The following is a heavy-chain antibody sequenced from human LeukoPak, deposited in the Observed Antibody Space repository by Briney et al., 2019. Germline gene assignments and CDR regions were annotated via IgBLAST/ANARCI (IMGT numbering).Heavy chain of an antibody. V-gene: IGHV3-23*01. Sequence: PGGSLRLSCAASGFTFSSYGMSWVRQAPGKGLEWVSAITGTGHITYYADSVKGRFTISRDNSKNTLYLQMNSLRAEDTAIYYCAKGPRLTWYFTYFFDYWGQGTLVTVSS. D-gene: IGHD2/OR15-2a*01. J-gene: IGHJ4*02. CDR1: GFTFSSYG. CDR3: AKGPRLTWYFTYFFDY. CDR2: ITGTGHIT.